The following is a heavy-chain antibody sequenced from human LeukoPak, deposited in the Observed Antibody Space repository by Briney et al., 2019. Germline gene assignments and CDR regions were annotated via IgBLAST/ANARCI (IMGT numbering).Heavy chain of an antibody. V-gene: IGHV1-69*04. CDR2: IIPILGIA. J-gene: IGHJ6*02. CDR3: ARVPPTTVTTYYYYYGMDV. D-gene: IGHD4-17*01. CDR1: GGAFSSYA. Sequence: SVKVSCRASGGAFSSYAISWVRQAPGQGLEWMGRIIPILGIANYAQKFQGRVTITADKSTSTAYMELSSLRSEDTAVYYCARVPPTTVTTYYYYYGMDVWGQGTTVTVSS.